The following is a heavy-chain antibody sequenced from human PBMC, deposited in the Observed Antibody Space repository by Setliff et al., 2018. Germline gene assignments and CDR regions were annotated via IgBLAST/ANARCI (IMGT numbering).Heavy chain of an antibody. CDR3: TRGGERYHTAN. CDR2: IYHDGNPKY. V-gene: IGHV4-28*03. Sequence: SETLSLTCAVSGVSVNSLTCWSWVRQTPGKGLEWIGFIYHDGNPKYNRSVNYTPSLKSRITMSIDKSKNQFSLNLRSVTAADTAVYYCTRGGERYHTANWGQGALVTVSS. CDR1: GVSVNSLTC. J-gene: IGHJ4*02. D-gene: IGHD2-2*01.